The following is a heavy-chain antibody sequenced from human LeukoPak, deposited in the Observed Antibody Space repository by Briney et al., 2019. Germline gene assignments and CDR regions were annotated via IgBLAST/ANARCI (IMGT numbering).Heavy chain of an antibody. CDR3: ARAPGAGKSYYYCGMDV. J-gene: IGHJ6*01. D-gene: IGHD6-19*01. CDR1: GGSISSYY. Sequence: SETLSLTCTVSGGSISSYYWSWIRQPPGKGLEWIGYIYYSGSTNYNPSLKSRVTISLDTSKNQFSLKRSSVTAADTAVYYCARAPGAGKSYYYCGMDVWGQGTTVTVSS. V-gene: IGHV4-59*01. CDR2: IYYSGST.